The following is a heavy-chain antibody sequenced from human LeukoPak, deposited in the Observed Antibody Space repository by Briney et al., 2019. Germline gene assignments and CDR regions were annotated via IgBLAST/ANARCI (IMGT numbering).Heavy chain of an antibody. Sequence: GGSLRLSCAASGFTVSSNYMSWVRQAPGKGLEWVSVIYSGGSTYYADSVKGRFTISRDNSKNTLYLQMNSLRAEGTAVYYCARGPPTRGLKYRYYYDSSGYLDYWGQGTLVTVSS. CDR2: IYSGGST. J-gene: IGHJ4*02. D-gene: IGHD3-22*01. CDR1: GFTVSSNY. CDR3: ARGPPTRGLKYRYYYDSSGYLDY. V-gene: IGHV3-66*01.